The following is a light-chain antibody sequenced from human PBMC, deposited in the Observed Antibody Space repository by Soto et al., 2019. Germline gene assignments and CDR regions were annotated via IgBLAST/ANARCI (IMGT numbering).Light chain of an antibody. CDR2: DTS. V-gene: IGKV3-11*01. CDR1: QSVTRY. Sequence: EIVLTQSPATLSLSPGERATLSCRASQSVTRYLAWFQQKPGQAPSLLVFDTSKRATGIPARFSGSESGTDFTLTISSLEPEDVAVYYCQQRSNWPLTFGGGTRVELK. CDR3: QQRSNWPLT. J-gene: IGKJ4*01.